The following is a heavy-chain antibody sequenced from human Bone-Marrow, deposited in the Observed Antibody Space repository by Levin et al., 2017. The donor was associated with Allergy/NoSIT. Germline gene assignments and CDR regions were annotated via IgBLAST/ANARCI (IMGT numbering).Heavy chain of an antibody. Sequence: SETLSLTCAVYGGSFSGYYWSWIRQPPGKGLEWIGEINHSGSTNYNPSLKSRVTISVDTSKNQFSLKLSSVTAADTAVYYCARSVVGATDEDYYYGMDVWGQGTTVTVSS. CDR2: INHSGST. J-gene: IGHJ6*02. CDR1: GGSFSGYY. D-gene: IGHD1-26*01. V-gene: IGHV4-34*01. CDR3: ARSVVGATDEDYYYGMDV.